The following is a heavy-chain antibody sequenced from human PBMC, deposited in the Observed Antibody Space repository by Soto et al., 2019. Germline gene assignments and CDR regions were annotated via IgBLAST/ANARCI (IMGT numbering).Heavy chain of an antibody. D-gene: IGHD6-19*01. J-gene: IGHJ4*02. CDR3: ARVRGAVAGIDY. CDR1: GFTFSSYG. Sequence: GGSLRLSCAASGFTFSSYGMHWVRQAPGKGLEWVAVIWYDGSNKYYADSVKGRFTISRDNSKNTLYLQMNSLRAEDTAVYYCARVRGAVAGIDYWGQGTLVTVSS. V-gene: IGHV3-33*01. CDR2: IWYDGSNK.